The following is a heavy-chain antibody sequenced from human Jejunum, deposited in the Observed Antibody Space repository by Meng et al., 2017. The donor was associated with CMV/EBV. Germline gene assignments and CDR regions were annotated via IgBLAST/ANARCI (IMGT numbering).Heavy chain of an antibody. CDR2: THYSGSA. D-gene: IGHD1/OR15-1a*01. J-gene: IGHJ4*02. V-gene: IGHV4-59*03. CDR3: AKWNSDWNSFDS. Sequence: VSGGPITSYYWSWIRQPPGKGLEWIGYTHYSGSALYNPALKSRVTMSVDTSKHQFSLKLSSATSADTAVYYCAKWNSDWNSFDSWGQGTLVTVSS. CDR1: GGPITSYY.